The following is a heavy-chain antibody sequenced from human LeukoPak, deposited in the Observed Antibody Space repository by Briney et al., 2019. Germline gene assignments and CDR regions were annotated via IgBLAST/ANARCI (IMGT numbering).Heavy chain of an antibody. J-gene: IGHJ5*02. Sequence: ASVKVSCKASGYTFTSYGISWVRQAPGQGLEWMGWISAYNGNTNYAQKLQGRVTMTTGTSTSTAYMELRSLRSDDTAAYYCARDLVIGGYYGSNWFDPWGQGTLVTVSS. CDR2: ISAYNGNT. D-gene: IGHD3-10*01. CDR1: GYTFTSYG. CDR3: ARDLVIGGYYGSNWFDP. V-gene: IGHV1-18*01.